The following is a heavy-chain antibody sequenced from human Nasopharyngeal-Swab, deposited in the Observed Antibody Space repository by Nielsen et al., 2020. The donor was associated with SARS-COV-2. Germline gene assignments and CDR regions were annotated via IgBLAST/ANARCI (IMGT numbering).Heavy chain of an antibody. V-gene: IGHV4-34*01. D-gene: IGHD2-2*01. CDR3: ARRRSIVVPAARGGALNWFDP. CDR1: GGSFSGYY. Sequence: SETLSLTCAVYGGSFSGYYWSWIRQPPGKGPEWIGEINHSGSTNYNPSLKSRVTISVDTSKNQFSLKLSSVTAADTAVYYCARRRSIVVPAARGGALNWFDPWGQGTLVTVSS. CDR2: INHSGST. J-gene: IGHJ5*02.